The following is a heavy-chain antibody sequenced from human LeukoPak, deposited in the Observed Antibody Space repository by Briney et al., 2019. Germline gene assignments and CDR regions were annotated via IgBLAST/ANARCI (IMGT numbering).Heavy chain of an antibody. D-gene: IGHD5-12*01. CDR3: ARAPGYSGYFYGMDV. Sequence: PGGSLRLSCAASGFTFDDYALHWVRQVPGKGLEWVSGITWSSGSIGYADSVKGRFTISRDNAKNTLYLQMNSLTAEDTAVCYCARAPGYSGYFYGMDVWGQGTTVTVSS. CDR2: ITWSSGSI. J-gene: IGHJ6*02. CDR1: GFTFDDYA. V-gene: IGHV3-9*01.